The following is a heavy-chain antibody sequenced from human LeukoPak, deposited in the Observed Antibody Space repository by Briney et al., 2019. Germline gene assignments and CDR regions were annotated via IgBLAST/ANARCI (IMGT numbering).Heavy chain of an antibody. J-gene: IGHJ5*02. D-gene: IGHD3-10*01. CDR2: INPNSGGT. Sequence: ASVKVSCKASGYTFTGYYMHWVRQAPGQGLEWMGWINPNSGGTNYAQKFQGRVTMTRNTSISTAYMELSSLRSEDTAVYYCARAPGWFGELFFWFDPWGQGTLVTVSS. CDR1: GYTFTGYY. V-gene: IGHV1-2*02. CDR3: ARAPGWFGELFFWFDP.